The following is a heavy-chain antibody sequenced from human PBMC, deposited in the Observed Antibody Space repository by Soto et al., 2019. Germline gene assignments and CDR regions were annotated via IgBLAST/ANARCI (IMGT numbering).Heavy chain of an antibody. CDR1: GGSVSNSY. CDR2: VYYSGST. J-gene: IGHJ4*02. D-gene: IGHD1-26*01. CDR3: ARGRSHEWELLVPYFDY. V-gene: IGHV4-59*02. Sequence: QVQLQESGPGLVKPSETLSLTCTVSGGSVSNSYWGWIRQPPGKGLEWVAYVYYSGSTNYNPSLGSRVTISVDQSKNQFSLKMTSVTGADTAVYYCARGRSHEWELLVPYFDYWGQGTLVTVSS.